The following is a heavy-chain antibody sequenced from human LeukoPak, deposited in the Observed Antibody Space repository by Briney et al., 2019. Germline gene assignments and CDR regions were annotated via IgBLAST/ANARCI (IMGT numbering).Heavy chain of an antibody. V-gene: IGHV3-74*01. J-gene: IGHJ4*02. CDR2: INPDGSNT. D-gene: IGHD3-22*01. CDR1: GFTFSRYW. CDR3: ARDSGYYDSSGYPDY. Sequence: GGSLRLSCAASGFTFSRYWMHWVRQAPGKGLVWVSRINPDGSNTNYADSVKGRFTISRDNSKNTLYLQMNSLRAEDTAVYYCARDSGYYDSSGYPDYWGQGTLVTVSS.